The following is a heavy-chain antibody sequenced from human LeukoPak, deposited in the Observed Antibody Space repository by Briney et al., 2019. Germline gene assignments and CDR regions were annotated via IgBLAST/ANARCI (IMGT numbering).Heavy chain of an antibody. V-gene: IGHV1-8*01. CDR1: GYTFTSYD. J-gene: IGHJ6*02. CDR3: TTLWFGELLRYYYYGMDV. CDR2: MNPNSGNT. Sequence: ASVKVSCKASGYTFTSYDINWVRQATGQGLEWMGWMNPNSGNTGYAQKFQGRVTMTRNTSISTAYMELSSLRSEDTAVYYCTTLWFGELLRYYYYGMDVWGQGTTVTVSS. D-gene: IGHD3-10*01.